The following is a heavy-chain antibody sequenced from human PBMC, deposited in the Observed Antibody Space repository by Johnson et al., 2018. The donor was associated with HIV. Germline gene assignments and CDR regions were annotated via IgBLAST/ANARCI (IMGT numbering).Heavy chain of an antibody. CDR2: ISGGEDDT. J-gene: IGHJ3*02. CDR1: GYSFSSYG. Sequence: EVQLVESGGGVVQPGGSLRLSCAASGYSFSSYGMYWARQAPDKGLEWVSFISGGEDDTYYADSVKGRFTISRDNSKTTLYLQMNSLRDEDTAVYYCANSLLLDAFNIWGQGTMVTVSS. V-gene: IGHV3-23*04. CDR3: ANSLLLDAFNI.